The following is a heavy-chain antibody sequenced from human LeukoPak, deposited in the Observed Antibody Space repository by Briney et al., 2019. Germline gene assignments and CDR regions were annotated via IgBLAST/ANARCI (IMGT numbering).Heavy chain of an antibody. V-gene: IGHV1-69*01. Sequence: GASVKVSCKASGGTFSSYAISWVRQAPGQGLEWMGGIIPIFGTANYAQKFQGRVTITADESTSTAYMELSSLRSEDTAVYYCARERGDKGYYDSSGYYQHDAFDIWGHGTMVTVSS. CDR1: GGTFSSYA. D-gene: IGHD3-22*01. CDR2: IIPIFGTA. CDR3: ARERGDKGYYDSSGYYQHDAFDI. J-gene: IGHJ3*02.